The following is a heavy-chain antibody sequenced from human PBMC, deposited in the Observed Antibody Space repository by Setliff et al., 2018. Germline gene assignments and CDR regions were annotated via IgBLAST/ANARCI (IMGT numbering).Heavy chain of an antibody. CDR1: GGSSSSHY. V-gene: IGHV4-59*11. CDR2: IHYSGST. CDR3: ARRSRDGYNYIGGLWSAFDI. Sequence: SETLSLTCTVSGGSSSSHYWSWIRQPPGKGLEWIGYIHYSGSTNYNPSLKSRVTISVDTSKNQFSLKLSSVTAADTAVYYCARRSRDGYNYIGGLWSAFDIWGQGTMVTVSS. J-gene: IGHJ3*02. D-gene: IGHD5-12*01.